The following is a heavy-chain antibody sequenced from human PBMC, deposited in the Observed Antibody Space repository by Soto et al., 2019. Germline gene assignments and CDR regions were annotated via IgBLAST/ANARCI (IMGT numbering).Heavy chain of an antibody. J-gene: IGHJ5*02. CDR1: GVSITSGDYY. CDR2: IYYGGNT. D-gene: IGHD3-3*01. CDR3: ASFGVASMNWFDP. Sequence: PSETLSLTCTVSGVSITSGDYYWNWIRQPPGKGLEWIGNIYYGGNTYYNPSLKSRVTISLDTSKNQFSLKLSSVTAADTAVYYCASFGVASMNWFDPWGQGTLVTVSS. V-gene: IGHV4-30-4*01.